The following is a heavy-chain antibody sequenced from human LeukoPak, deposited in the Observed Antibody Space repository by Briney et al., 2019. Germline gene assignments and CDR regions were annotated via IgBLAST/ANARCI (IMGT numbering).Heavy chain of an antibody. CDR1: GYTFSSYG. CDR2: IWYDGSNK. V-gene: IGHV3-33*01. CDR3: ARDDVAVTGALDF. D-gene: IGHD6-19*01. Sequence: GGSLRLSCAGSGYTFSSYGMHWVRQAPGKGLEWVAVIWYDGSNKYYADSVKGRFTISRDNSKNTLYLQMNSLRAEDTAVYYCARDDVAVTGALDFWGQGTLVTVSS. J-gene: IGHJ4*02.